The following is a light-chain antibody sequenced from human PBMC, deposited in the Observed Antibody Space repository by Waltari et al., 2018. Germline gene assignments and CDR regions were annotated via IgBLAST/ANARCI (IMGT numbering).Light chain of an antibody. V-gene: IGKV1-12*01. J-gene: IGKJ5*01. CDR2: PAS. CDR3: QQANSFPIT. CDR1: QGVSNW. Sequence: DIQMTQSPSSVSASVGDRVTITCRASQGVSNWLAWYQQKPRKAPKLLIYPASTLQSGVPSSFSGSGSGTDFTLTISSLQPEDFATYYCQQANSFPITFGQGTRLEIK.